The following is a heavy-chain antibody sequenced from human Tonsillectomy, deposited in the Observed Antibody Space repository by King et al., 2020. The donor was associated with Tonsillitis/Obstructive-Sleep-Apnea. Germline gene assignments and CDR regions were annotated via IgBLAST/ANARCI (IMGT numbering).Heavy chain of an antibody. CDR2: ISHSGST. CDR1: GGSFSGYY. J-gene: IGHJ4*02. V-gene: IGHV4-34*01. D-gene: IGHD2-2*01. CDR3: ARENIVVVPAALGGGFDY. Sequence: VQLQQWGAELLKPSETLSLTCAVYGGSFSGYYWSWIRQPPGKGLEWIGEISHSGSTNYNPSLKSRVTISVDTSKNQFSLKLSSVTAADTAVYYCARENIVVVPAALGGGFDYWGQGTLVTVSS.